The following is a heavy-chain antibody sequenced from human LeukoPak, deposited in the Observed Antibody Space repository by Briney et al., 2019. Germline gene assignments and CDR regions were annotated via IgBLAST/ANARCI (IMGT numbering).Heavy chain of an antibody. CDR1: GYTFTSYG. V-gene: IGHV1-18*01. CDR3: ARELSLIVGATGNWFDP. CDR2: ISAYNGNT. J-gene: IGHJ5*02. Sequence: GASVKVSCKASGYTFTSYGISWVRQAPGQGLEWMGWISAYNGNTNYAQKLQGRVTMTTDTSTSTAYMELRSLRSDDTAVYYCARELSLIVGATGNWFDPWGQGTLVTVSS. D-gene: IGHD1-26*01.